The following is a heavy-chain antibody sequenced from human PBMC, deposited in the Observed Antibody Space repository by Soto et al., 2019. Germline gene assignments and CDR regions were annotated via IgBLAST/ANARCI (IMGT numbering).Heavy chain of an antibody. CDR3: ARYRHFRGHSCYYYYTLDL. CDR1: RGLFSSYV. Sequence: QVQLVQSGAAVKKPGSSVKVSCKAPRGLFSSYVFNWVRQAPGQGLEWIGGVNPILNIADHAQKFQGRVPITADASPGXLXXEPSRLRSDDTATYFCARYRHFRGHSCYYYYTLDLWGQGTTITFSS. CDR2: VNPILNIA. J-gene: IGHJ6*02. D-gene: IGHD1-20*01. V-gene: IGHV1-69*04.